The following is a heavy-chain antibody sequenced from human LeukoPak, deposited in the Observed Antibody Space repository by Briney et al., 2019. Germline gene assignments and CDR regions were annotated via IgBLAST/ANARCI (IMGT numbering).Heavy chain of an antibody. CDR2: ISYDGSNK. J-gene: IGHJ4*02. CDR3: ARNDYGGSVGY. CDR1: GFTFSNYA. Sequence: GGSLRLSCAASGFTFSNYAMHWVRQAPGKGLEWVAVISYDGSNKYYADSVKGRFTISRDNSKNTLYLQMNSLRAEDTAVYYCARNDYGGSVGYWGQGTLVTVSP. D-gene: IGHD4-23*01. V-gene: IGHV3-30*04.